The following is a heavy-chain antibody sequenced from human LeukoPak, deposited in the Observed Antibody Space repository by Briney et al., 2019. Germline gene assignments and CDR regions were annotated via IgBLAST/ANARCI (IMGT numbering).Heavy chain of an antibody. CDR3: AREPPLGSGWAQNHFDY. J-gene: IGHJ4*02. Sequence: PGWSLRLSCASSGFTFDAYAMHWVRQAPGKGLDWVALISYDGGKIYYSDSVQSRFTISRDNSKNPLYLQMNALRPEDKAIHYCAREPPLGSGWAQNHFDYWGEGTLVTVSS. V-gene: IGHV3-30*04. CDR1: GFTFDAYA. CDR2: ISYDGGKI. D-gene: IGHD6-19*01.